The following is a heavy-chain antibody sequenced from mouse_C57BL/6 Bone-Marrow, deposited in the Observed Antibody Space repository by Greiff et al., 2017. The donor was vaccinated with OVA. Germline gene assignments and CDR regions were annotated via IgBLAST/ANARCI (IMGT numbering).Heavy chain of an antibody. J-gene: IGHJ3*01. V-gene: IGHV5-12*01. CDR2: ISNGGGST. Sequence: EVKVVESGGGLVQPGGSLKLSCAASGFTFSDYYMYWVRQTPEKRLEWVAYISNGGGSTYYPDTVKGRFTISRDNAKNTLYLQMSRLKSDDTAMYYCARQSGFAYWGQGTLVTVSA. CDR1: GFTFSDYY. CDR3: ARQSGFAY.